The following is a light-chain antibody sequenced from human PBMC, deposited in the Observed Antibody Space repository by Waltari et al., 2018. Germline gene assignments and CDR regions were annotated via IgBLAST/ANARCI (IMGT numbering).Light chain of an antibody. V-gene: IGLV4-69*01. CDR2: VNSDGSH. J-gene: IGLJ2*01. Sequence: QLVLTQSPSASASLGASVKLTCTLSSGHSSYTIAWHQQQPEKGPRYLMKVNSDGSHSQGDGIPVRFSGSSSGAERYLTISSLQSEDEADNYCQTWGTGIHVVFGGGTKLTVL. CDR1: SGHSSYT. CDR3: QTWGTGIHVV.